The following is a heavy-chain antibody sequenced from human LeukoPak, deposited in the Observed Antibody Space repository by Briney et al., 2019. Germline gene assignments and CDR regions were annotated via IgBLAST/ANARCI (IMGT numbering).Heavy chain of an antibody. CDR2: IYHSGST. CDR1: GGSISGSNW. J-gene: IGHJ4*02. CDR3: ARYRLVEYYFDY. V-gene: IGHV4-4*02. D-gene: IGHD3-9*01. Sequence: SGTLSLTCAVSGGSISGSNWWSWVHQPPGKGLEWIGEIYHSGSTNYNPSLKSRVTISVDKSKNQFSLKLSSVTAADTAVYYCARYRLVEYYFDYWGQGTLVTVSS.